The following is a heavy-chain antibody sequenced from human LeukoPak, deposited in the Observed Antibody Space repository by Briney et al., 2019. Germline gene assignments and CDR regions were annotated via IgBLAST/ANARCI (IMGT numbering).Heavy chain of an antibody. Sequence: ASVKVSCKASGYTFTSYGISWVRQAPGQGLEWMGWISAYNGNTNYAQKLQGRVTMTTDTSTSTAYMELRSLRSDDTAVYYCARLLWFGELSLWFDPWGQGTLVTVFS. V-gene: IGHV1-18*01. CDR2: ISAYNGNT. J-gene: IGHJ5*02. CDR3: ARLLWFGELSLWFDP. CDR1: GYTFTSYG. D-gene: IGHD3-10*01.